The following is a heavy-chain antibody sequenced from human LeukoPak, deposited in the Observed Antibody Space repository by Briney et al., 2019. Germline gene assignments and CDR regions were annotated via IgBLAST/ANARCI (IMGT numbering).Heavy chain of an antibody. D-gene: IGHD6-19*01. J-gene: IGHJ6*03. CDR2: ISAYNGNT. Sequence: ASVKVSCKASGYTFTSYGISWVRQAPGQGLEWMGWISAYNGNTNYAQKLQGRVTMTTDTSTSTAYMELRSLRSDDTAVYYCARVEVHSSGWYDVSDYYMDVWGKGTTVTVSS. CDR1: GYTFTSYG. CDR3: ARVEVHSSGWYDVSDYYMDV. V-gene: IGHV1-18*01.